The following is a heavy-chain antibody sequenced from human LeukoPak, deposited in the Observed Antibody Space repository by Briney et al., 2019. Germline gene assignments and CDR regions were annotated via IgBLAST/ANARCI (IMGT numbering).Heavy chain of an antibody. Sequence: GGCLRLSCTASGFTFSIYGMHWVRQAPGKGLEWVAVISYDGSNKYYADSVKGRFTISRDNSKNTLYLQMNSLRAEDTAVYYCHRRAFDIWGQGTMVTVSS. V-gene: IGHV3-30*03. CDR3: HRRAFDI. J-gene: IGHJ3*02. CDR2: ISYDGSNK. CDR1: GFTFSIYG.